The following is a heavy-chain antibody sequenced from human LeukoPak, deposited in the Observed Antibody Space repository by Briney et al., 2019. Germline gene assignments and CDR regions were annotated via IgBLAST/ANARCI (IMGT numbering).Heavy chain of an antibody. J-gene: IGHJ3*02. CDR1: GGSISSGSYY. Sequence: SQTLSRTCTVSGGSISSGSYYWSWIRQPAGKGLEWIGRIYTSGSTNYNPSLKSRVTISVDTSKNQFSLKLSSVAAADTAVYYCAREKGSSWYTDAFDIWGQGTMVTVSS. V-gene: IGHV4-61*02. D-gene: IGHD6-13*01. CDR3: AREKGSSWYTDAFDI. CDR2: IYTSGST.